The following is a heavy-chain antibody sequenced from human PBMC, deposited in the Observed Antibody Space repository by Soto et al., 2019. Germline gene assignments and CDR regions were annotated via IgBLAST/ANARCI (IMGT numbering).Heavy chain of an antibody. V-gene: IGHV1-2*02. CDR1: GYTFTSYY. D-gene: IGHD3-10*01. CDR3: ARNMDYYYGPGSGNGHGF. CDR2: INPKFGDT. Sequence: QVQLVQSGAEVKEPGDSVRVSCGASGYTFTSYYIHWVRQAPGQGLEWMGWINPKFGDTTYAQDFQDRVSMTRDMSISTVYMELSRLTSDDTAKYYCARNMDYYYGPGSGNGHGFWGQGTTVTVFS. J-gene: IGHJ6*02.